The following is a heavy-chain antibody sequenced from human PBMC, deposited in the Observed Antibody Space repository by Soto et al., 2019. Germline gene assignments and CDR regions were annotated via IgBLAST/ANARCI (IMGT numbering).Heavy chain of an antibody. V-gene: IGHV3-48*02. Sequence: PGGSLRLSCAASGFTFSSYSMNWVRQAPGKGLEWVSYISSSSSTIYYADSVKGRFTISRDNAKNSLYLQMNSLRDEDTAVYYCARVIAARLVYYYYGMDVWGQGTTVTVSS. J-gene: IGHJ6*02. CDR1: GFTFSSYS. CDR3: ARVIAARLVYYYYGMDV. D-gene: IGHD6-6*01. CDR2: ISSSSSTI.